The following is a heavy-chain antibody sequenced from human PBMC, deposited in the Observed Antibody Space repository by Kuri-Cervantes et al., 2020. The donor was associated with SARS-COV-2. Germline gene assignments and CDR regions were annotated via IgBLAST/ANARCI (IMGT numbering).Heavy chain of an antibody. V-gene: IGHV4-34*01. CDR3: ARSPRVQGVIIQGYAFDI. Sequence: SETLSLTCAVYGGSFSGYYWSWIRQPPGKGLVWIGEINHSGSTNYNPSLKSRVTISVDTSKNQFSLKLSSVTAADTAVYYCARSPRVQGVIIQGYAFDIWGQGTMVTVSS. D-gene: IGHD3-10*01. CDR1: GGSFSGYY. CDR2: INHSGST. J-gene: IGHJ3*02.